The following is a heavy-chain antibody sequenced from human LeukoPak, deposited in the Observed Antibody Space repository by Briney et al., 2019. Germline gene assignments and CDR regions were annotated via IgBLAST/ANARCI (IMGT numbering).Heavy chain of an antibody. Sequence: PGRSPRLSCAASGFTFSSYGMHWVRQAPGKGLEWVAVIWYDGSNKYYADSVKGRFTISRDNSKNTLYLQMNSLRAEDTAVYYCAKDRASGYYHDAFDIWGQGTMVTVSS. D-gene: IGHD3-22*01. V-gene: IGHV3-33*06. CDR3: AKDRASGYYHDAFDI. CDR1: GFTFSSYG. J-gene: IGHJ3*02. CDR2: IWYDGSNK.